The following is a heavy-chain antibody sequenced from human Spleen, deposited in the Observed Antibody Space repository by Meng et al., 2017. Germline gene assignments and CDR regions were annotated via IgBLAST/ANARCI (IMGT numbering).Heavy chain of an antibody. CDR3: VRSSGWVRTGFDP. D-gene: IGHD6-19*01. Sequence: QVQLQESGPGLVKPSEALSLTCSVSGGSISTSGYYWGWIRQSPGKGLEWIGSIGHSGFTYYTPSVKSRVTVSIDTSKSQFSLKLTSVTAADTAVYYCVRSSGWVRTGFDPWGQGTLVTVSS. CDR1: GGSISTSGYY. V-gene: IGHV4-39*01. CDR2: IGHSGFT. J-gene: IGHJ5*02.